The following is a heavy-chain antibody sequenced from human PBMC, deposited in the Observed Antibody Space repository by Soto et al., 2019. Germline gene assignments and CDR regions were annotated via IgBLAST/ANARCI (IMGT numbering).Heavy chain of an antibody. CDR1: GGTFSRHA. V-gene: IGHV1-69*01. Sequence: QVQLVQSGAEVRKPGSSVKVSCKASGGTFSRHAISWVRQAPGQGLEWMGGIIPIFGTANHDQKFQGRVTIIADESTSTVYMELSSLRSEDTAMXXXXXXXGYDSNDYYYAYWGQGTLVIVSS. J-gene: IGHJ4*02. D-gene: IGHD3-22*01. CDR2: IIPIFGTA. CDR3: XXXXGYDSNDYYYAY.